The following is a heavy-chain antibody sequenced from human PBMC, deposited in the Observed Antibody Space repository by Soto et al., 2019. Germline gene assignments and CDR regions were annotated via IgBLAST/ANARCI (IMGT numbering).Heavy chain of an antibody. V-gene: IGHV4-34*01. Sequence: SETLSLTYAVYGGSFSGYYWSWIRQPPGKGLEWIGEINHSGSTKYNPSLKSRVTISVDTSKNQFSLKLSSVTAADTAVYYCARGRIVVVPAARHNWFDPWGQGTLVTVSS. J-gene: IGHJ5*02. CDR1: GGSFSGYY. CDR3: ARGRIVVVPAARHNWFDP. D-gene: IGHD2-2*01. CDR2: INHSGST.